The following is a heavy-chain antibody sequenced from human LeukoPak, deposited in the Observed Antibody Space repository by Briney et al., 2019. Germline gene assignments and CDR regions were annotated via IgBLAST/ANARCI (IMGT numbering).Heavy chain of an antibody. D-gene: IGHD3-22*01. CDR3: ARTLGDSSGYYDYYYYMDV. Sequence: GASVKVSCKASGYTFTSYDINWVRQATGQGLEWMGWMNPNSGNTGYAQKFQGRVTMTRNTSISTAYMELSSLRSEDTAVYYCARTLGDSSGYYDYYYYMDVWGKGTTVTLSS. J-gene: IGHJ6*03. CDR2: MNPNSGNT. V-gene: IGHV1-8*01. CDR1: GYTFTSYD.